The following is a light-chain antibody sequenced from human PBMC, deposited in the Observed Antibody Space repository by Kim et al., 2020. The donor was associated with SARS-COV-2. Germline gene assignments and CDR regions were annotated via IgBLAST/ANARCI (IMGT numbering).Light chain of an antibody. CDR1: KLGDKF. V-gene: IGLV3-1*01. J-gene: IGLJ1*01. CDR3: QAWDDTSYV. Sequence: VSPGQTASLTCSGNKLGDKFACWYQQKPGQSPVLVIYQDNKRPSGIPDRFSGSNSGNTATLTISGTQPMDEADYYCQAWDDTSYVFGPGTKVTVL. CDR2: QDN.